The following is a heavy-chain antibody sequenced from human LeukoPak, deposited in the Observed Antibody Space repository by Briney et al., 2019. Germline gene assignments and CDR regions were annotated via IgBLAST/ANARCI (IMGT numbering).Heavy chain of an antibody. V-gene: IGHV7-4-1*02. J-gene: IGHJ4*02. Sequence: ASVKVSCKASGYTFTSYAMNWVRQAPGQGLEWMGWINTNTGNPTYAQGFTGRFVFSLDTSVSTAYLQITSLKAEDTAVYYCARAIKNGYNLYYFDYWGQGTLVTVSS. D-gene: IGHD5-24*01. CDR2: INTNTGNP. CDR3: ARAIKNGYNLYYFDY. CDR1: GYTFTSYA.